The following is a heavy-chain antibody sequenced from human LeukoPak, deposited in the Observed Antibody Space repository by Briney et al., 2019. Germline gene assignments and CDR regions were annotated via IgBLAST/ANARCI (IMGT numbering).Heavy chain of an antibody. CDR3: AKGLARGFDY. V-gene: IGHV3-23*01. CDR2: ISGSGAST. CDR1: GFTFSSYV. Sequence: GGSLRLSCAASGFTFSSYVMSWVRQAPGKGLEWVSAISGSGASTYYADSAKGRFTISKDNSKNTLYLQMNSLRAEDTAVYYCAKGLARGFDYWGQGTLVTVSS. J-gene: IGHJ4*02. D-gene: IGHD3-10*01.